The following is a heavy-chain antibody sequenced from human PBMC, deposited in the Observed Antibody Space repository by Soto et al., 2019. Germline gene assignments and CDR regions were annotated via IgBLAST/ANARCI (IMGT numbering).Heavy chain of an antibody. D-gene: IGHD7-27*01. Sequence: QVQLVQSGAEVKKPGASVKVSCKASGYTFTSYDINWVRQATGQGVEWMGWMNPNSGNTGYAQKFQGRVTMTRDTYITTAYMELSSLRSEDTAVYDCARSPRNWGFDYWGLGTLVTVSS. V-gene: IGHV1-8*01. CDR1: GYTFTSYD. CDR3: ARSPRNWGFDY. CDR2: MNPNSGNT. J-gene: IGHJ4*02.